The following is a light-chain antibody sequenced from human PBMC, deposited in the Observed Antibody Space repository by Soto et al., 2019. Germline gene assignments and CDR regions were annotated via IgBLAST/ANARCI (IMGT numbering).Light chain of an antibody. J-gene: IGLJ3*02. CDR1: SSNIGSNT. V-gene: IGLV1-44*01. CDR2: SNN. Sequence: QSVLTQPPSASGTPGQRVTISCYGSSSNIGSNTVNWYQQLPGTAPKVLIYSNNQRPSGVPDRFSGSKSGTSASLAISGLQSDDEADYYCATWDDSLNGPVFGGGTKLTVL. CDR3: ATWDDSLNGPV.